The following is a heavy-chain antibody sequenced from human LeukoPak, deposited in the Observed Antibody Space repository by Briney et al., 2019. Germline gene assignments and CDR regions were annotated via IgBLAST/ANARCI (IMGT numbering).Heavy chain of an antibody. V-gene: IGHV1-24*01. D-gene: IGHD2-2*02. Sequence: ASVKVSCKVSGYYLTELSMHCVRQAPGKGLEWMGGFDPKDGETIYAQKFQGRVTMTEDTSTDTAYMELSSLRSEDTAVYYCATLSVRIPAAIRLGWFDPWGQGTLVTVSS. CDR1: GYYLTELS. CDR3: ATLSVRIPAAIRLGWFDP. J-gene: IGHJ5*02. CDR2: FDPKDGET.